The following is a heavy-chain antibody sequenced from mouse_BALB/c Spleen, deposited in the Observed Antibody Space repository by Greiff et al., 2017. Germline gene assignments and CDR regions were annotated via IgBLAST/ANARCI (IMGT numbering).Heavy chain of an antibody. D-gene: IGHD2-1*01. CDR2: INPSTGYT. CDR1: GYTFTSYW. CDR3: ARGEAYGNVN. J-gene: IGHJ3*01. V-gene: IGHV1-7*01. Sequence: QVQLQQSGAELAKPGASVKMSCKASGYTFTSYWMHWVKQRPGQGLEWIGYINPSTGYTEYNQKFKDKATLTADKSSSTAYMQLSSLTSEDSAVYFCARGEAYGNVNWGQGTLVTVSA.